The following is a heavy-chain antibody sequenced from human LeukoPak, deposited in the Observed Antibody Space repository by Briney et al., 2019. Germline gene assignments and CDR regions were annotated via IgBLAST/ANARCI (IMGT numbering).Heavy chain of an antibody. J-gene: IGHJ5*02. CDR3: ARLLWFGDPPGAYNWFDP. D-gene: IGHD3-10*01. V-gene: IGHV5-51*01. CDR1: GGSFTKFW. CDR2: IYPADSDT. Sequence: GESLKISCEGSGGSFTKFWIGWVRQMPGKGLELMGIIYPADSDTRYSPSFQGQVTISADKSISTAYLQWSSLKTSDTAMYYCARLLWFGDPPGAYNWFDPWGQGTLVTVSS.